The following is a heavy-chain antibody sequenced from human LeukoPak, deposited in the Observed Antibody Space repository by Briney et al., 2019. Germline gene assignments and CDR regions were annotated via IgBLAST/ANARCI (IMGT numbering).Heavy chain of an antibody. Sequence: ASVKVSCKASGYTFTSYGISWVRQAPGQGLEWMGWISTYNGDTNYAQKFQGRVIMTRNTSISTAYMELSSLRSEDTAVYYCARGGYCSGGSCYLDYWGQGTLVTVSS. V-gene: IGHV1-18*01. CDR2: ISTYNGDT. CDR1: GYTFTSYG. J-gene: IGHJ4*02. D-gene: IGHD2-15*01. CDR3: ARGGYCSGGSCYLDY.